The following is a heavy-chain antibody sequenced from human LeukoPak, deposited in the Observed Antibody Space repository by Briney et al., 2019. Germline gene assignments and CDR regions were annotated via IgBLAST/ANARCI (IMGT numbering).Heavy chain of an antibody. CDR1: GYSFTSYW. Sequence: RGESLRISCKGSGYSFTSYWISWVRQMPGKGLEWMGIIYPGDSDTRYTPSFQGQVTMSADKSINTAYLQWSSLKASDTAIYYCARRQGCSSTSCPPDYWGQGTLVTVSP. CDR3: ARRQGCSSTSCPPDY. J-gene: IGHJ4*02. V-gene: IGHV5-51*01. CDR2: IYPGDSDT. D-gene: IGHD2-2*01.